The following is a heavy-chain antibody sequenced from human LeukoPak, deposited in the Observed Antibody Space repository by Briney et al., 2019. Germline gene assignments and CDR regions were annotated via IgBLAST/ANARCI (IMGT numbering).Heavy chain of an antibody. V-gene: IGHV4-34*01. CDR2: INHSGST. Sequence: SETLSLTCAVYGGSFSGYYWSWIRQPPGKGLEWIGEINHSGSTNYNPSLKSRVTISVDTSKNQFSLKLSSVTAADTAVYYCAGYPDPRKACSSTSSIARSYYYYMDVWGKGTTVTVSS. D-gene: IGHD2-2*01. CDR1: GGSFSGYY. J-gene: IGHJ6*03. CDR3: AGYPDPRKACSSTSSIARSYYYYMDV.